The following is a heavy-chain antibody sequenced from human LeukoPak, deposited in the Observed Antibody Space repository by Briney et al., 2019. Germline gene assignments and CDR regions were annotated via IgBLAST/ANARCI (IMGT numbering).Heavy chain of an antibody. CDR3: AKLTTS. J-gene: IGHJ4*02. CDR1: GFTLSSSA. V-gene: IGHV3-23*01. CDR2: VDGGGGST. D-gene: IGHD4-11*01. Sequence: GGSLRLSCAASGFTLSSSAMTWVRQAPGKGLEWVSAVDGGGGSTYYADSVKGRFTISRDNSNNTLYLQMNSLRAEDTAVYYCAKLTTSWGQGTLVTVSS.